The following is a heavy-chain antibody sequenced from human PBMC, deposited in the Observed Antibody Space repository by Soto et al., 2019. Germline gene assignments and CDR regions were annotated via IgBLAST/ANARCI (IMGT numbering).Heavy chain of an antibody. CDR2: IWYDGSNK. Sequence: PGGSLRLSCAASGFTFSSYGMHWVRQAPGKGLEWVAVIWYDGSNKYYADSVKGRFTISRDNSKNTLYLQMNSLRAEDTAVYYCARALTGTSYYYYGIDVSGQGTTVTVYS. CDR3: ARALTGTSYYYYGIDV. CDR1: GFTFSSYG. J-gene: IGHJ6*02. D-gene: IGHD3-9*01. V-gene: IGHV3-33*01.